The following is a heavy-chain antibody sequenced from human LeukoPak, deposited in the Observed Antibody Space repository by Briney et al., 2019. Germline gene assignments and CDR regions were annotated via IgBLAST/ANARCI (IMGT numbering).Heavy chain of an antibody. J-gene: IGHJ4*02. CDR1: GGSFSNYY. D-gene: IGHD2-8*01. CDR2: INHSGSA. CDR3: ARKSPMNGVDY. V-gene: IGHV4-34*01. Sequence: SETLSPTCAVYGGSFSNYYWCWIRQPPGKGLEWIGEINHSGSANYNPSLKSHFTISVDTSKNQFSLELGSVTAADTAVYYCARKSPMNGVDYWGQGTLVTVSS.